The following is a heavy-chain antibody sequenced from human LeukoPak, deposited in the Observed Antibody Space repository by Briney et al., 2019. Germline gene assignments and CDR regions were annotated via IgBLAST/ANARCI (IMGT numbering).Heavy chain of an antibody. D-gene: IGHD3-10*01. Sequence: GASVKVSCKASGYTFTGYYMHWVRQAPGQGLEWMGWFNPNSGGTNYAQKFQGRVTMTRDTSISTAYMELSRLRSDDTAVYYCARDRSRGAHNPLGYWGQGTLVTVSS. CDR3: ARDRSRGAHNPLGY. CDR2: FNPNSGGT. CDR1: GYTFTGYY. V-gene: IGHV1-2*02. J-gene: IGHJ4*02.